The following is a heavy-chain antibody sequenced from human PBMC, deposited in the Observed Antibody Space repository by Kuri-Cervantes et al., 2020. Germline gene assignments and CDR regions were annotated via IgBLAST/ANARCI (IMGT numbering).Heavy chain of an antibody. Sequence: GGSLRLSCAASGFTFSSYGMHWVRQAPGKGLEWVAVIWYDGSNKYYADSVKGRFTISRDNSKNTLYLQMNSLRAEDTAVYYCARDPNIHGYYYGMDVWGQGTTVTVSS. CDR3: ARDPNIHGYYYGMDV. D-gene: IGHD2/OR15-2a*01. CDR1: GFTFSSYG. V-gene: IGHV3-33*01. J-gene: IGHJ6*02. CDR2: IWYDGSNK.